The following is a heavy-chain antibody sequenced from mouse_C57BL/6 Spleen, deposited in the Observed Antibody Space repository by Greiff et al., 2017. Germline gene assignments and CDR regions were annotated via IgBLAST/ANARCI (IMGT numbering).Heavy chain of an antibody. CDR1: GYTFTSYW. CDR3: AVTGTWYFDV. Sequence: VQLQQPGAELVKPGASVTLSCKASGYTFTSYWMHWVKQRPGQGLEWIGMIHPNSGSTNYNEKFKSKATLTVDKSSSTAYMQLSSLTSEDSAVYYCAVTGTWYFDVWGTGTTVTVSS. D-gene: IGHD4-1*01. V-gene: IGHV1-64*01. CDR2: IHPNSGST. J-gene: IGHJ1*03.